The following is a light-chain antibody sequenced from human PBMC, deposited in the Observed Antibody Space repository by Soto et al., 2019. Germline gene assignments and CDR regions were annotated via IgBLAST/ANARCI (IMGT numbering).Light chain of an antibody. CDR3: QQRYDWPLT. J-gene: IGKJ4*01. CDR2: DAS. Sequence: EIVLTQSPATLSLSPGERATLSCRARQTVYNYLVWYQQRPGQAPRLLISDASNRATGIPARFSGSGSGTDFTLTINSLEPEDLAIYFCQQRYDWPLTFGGGSKIEMK. CDR1: QTVYNY. V-gene: IGKV3-11*01.